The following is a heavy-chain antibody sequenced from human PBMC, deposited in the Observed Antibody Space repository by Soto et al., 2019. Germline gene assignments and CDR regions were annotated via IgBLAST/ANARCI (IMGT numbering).Heavy chain of an antibody. CDR1: GYTLTELS. CDR3: ATGDPSPWRPYYYGSGTSY. J-gene: IGHJ4*02. Sequence: QVQLVQSGAEVKKPGASVKVSCKVSGYTLTELSMHWVRQAPGQGLEWMGGIDPDDGETIYAQKFQGRVTMTEDTSTDTAYMELSSLRYEDTAVYYCATGDPSPWRPYYYGSGTSYWGQGTLVTVSS. CDR2: IDPDDGET. D-gene: IGHD3-10*01. V-gene: IGHV1-24*01.